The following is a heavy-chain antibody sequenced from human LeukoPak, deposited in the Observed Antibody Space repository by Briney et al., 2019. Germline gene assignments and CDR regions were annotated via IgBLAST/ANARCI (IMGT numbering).Heavy chain of an antibody. V-gene: IGHV3-73*01. J-gene: IGHJ4*02. CDR2: IRSKANSYAT. CDR3: TTLDFDF. CDR1: GFTFSGSD. Sequence: GGSLRLSCAASGFTFSGSDMHWVRQASGKGLEWVGRIRSKANSYATAYAASVKGRFIISRDDSKSTAYLQMNSLKTEDTALYYCTTLDFDFWGQGTLVTVSS.